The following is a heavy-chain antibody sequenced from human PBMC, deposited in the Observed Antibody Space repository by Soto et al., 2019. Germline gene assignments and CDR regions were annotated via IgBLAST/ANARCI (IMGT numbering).Heavy chain of an antibody. CDR1: GXSMRNYF. V-gene: IGHV4-59*01. Sequence: LSLTFTVSGXSMRNYFWTWIRQPPGKGLEWIGYIHYSGTTSFFPSYNPSLRSRVTISEDTSKNQFSLKLLSVTTADTAVYFCAAGEASSRNLAPYYLDFWGQGTLVTVS. D-gene: IGHD6-13*01. CDR3: AAGEASSRNLAPYYLDF. J-gene: IGHJ4*02. CDR2: IHYSGTT.